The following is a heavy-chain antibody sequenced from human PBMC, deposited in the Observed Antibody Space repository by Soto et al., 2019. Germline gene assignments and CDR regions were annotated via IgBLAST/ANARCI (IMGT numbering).Heavy chain of an antibody. CDR1: GFTFSSYA. J-gene: IGHJ4*02. Sequence: GGSLRLSCAASGFTFSSYAMHWVRQAPGKGLEWVAVISYDGSNKYYADSVKGRFTISRDNSKNTLYLQMNSLRAEDTAVYYCARDPAYSRGELLLYHSYFDYWGQGTLVTVSS. CDR2: ISYDGSNK. D-gene: IGHD2-2*02. V-gene: IGHV3-30-3*01. CDR3: ARDPAYSRGELLLYHSYFDY.